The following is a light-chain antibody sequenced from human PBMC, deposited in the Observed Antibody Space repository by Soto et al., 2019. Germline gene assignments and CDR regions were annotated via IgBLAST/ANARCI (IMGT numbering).Light chain of an antibody. J-gene: IGLJ2*01. V-gene: IGLV2-14*03. CDR1: SSDVGGYNH. Sequence: QSVLTQPASVSGSPGQSITISCTGTSSDVGGYNHVSWYQQHPGKAPRLMIYEVSYRPSEVSNRFSGSKSGNTASLTISGLQAEDEAVYYCSSYTTSYATSTTLFGGGTQLTVL. CDR2: EVS. CDR3: SSYTTSYATSTTL.